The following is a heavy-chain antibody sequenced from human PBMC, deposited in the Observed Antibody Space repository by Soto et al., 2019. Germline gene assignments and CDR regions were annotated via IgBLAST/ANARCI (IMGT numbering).Heavy chain of an antibody. CDR3: VKPSSNYDYDILTGYFDY. V-gene: IGHV3-64D*09. Sequence: GGSLRLSCSASGFTFSSYAMHWVRQAPGKGLEYVSAISSNGGSTYYADSVKGRFTISRDNSKNTLYLQMSSLRAEDTAVYYCVKPSSNYDYDILTGYFDYWGQGTLVTVSS. CDR1: GFTFSSYA. D-gene: IGHD3-9*01. J-gene: IGHJ4*02. CDR2: ISSNGGST.